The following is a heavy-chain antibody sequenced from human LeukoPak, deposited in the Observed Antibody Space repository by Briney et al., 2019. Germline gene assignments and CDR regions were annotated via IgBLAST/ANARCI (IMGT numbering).Heavy chain of an antibody. CDR2: INQDGSQT. J-gene: IGHJ2*01. CDR3: ARRYFDL. V-gene: IGHV3-7*01. CDR1: GFTLSDCW. Sequence: GGSLRLSCAASGFTLSDCWMHWVRQAPGRGLEWVANINQDGSQTYYLGSVKGRFTISRDNAKNSLYLQMNSLRVEDTAVYYCARRYFDLWGRGTLVSVSS.